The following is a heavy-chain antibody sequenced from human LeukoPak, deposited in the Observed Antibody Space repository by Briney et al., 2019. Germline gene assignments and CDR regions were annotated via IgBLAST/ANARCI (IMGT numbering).Heavy chain of an antibody. CDR3: VRASFNTYGIDGFDY. J-gene: IGHJ4*02. CDR2: IYNSGNT. CDR1: GGSISNYF. Sequence: SETLSLTCTVSGGSISNYFWNWIRQSPGKGLEWIGYIYNSGNTKYNPSLKSRVTVSVDTSKNQFSLKLSSVTAADTAVYYCVRASFNTYGIDGFDYWGQGTLVTVSS. D-gene: IGHD5-24*01. V-gene: IGHV4-59*01.